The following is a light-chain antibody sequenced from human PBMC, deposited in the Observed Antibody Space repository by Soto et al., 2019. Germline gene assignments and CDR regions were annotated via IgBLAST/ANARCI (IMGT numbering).Light chain of an antibody. J-gene: IGLJ1*01. CDR3: SSYSYTNTRV. V-gene: IGLV2-14*01. CDR1: SRDVGGHNY. CDR2: DVT. Sequence: QSVLTQPAFVSGSPGQSITISCTGTSRDVGGHNYVSWYQQHPGSAPKLMIYDVTNRPSGVSDRFSGSQSGNTASLTISGLQAEDEADYYCSSYSYTNTRVFGTGTKLTVL.